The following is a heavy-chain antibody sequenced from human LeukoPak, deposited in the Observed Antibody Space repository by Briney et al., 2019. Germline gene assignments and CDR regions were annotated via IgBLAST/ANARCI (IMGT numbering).Heavy chain of an antibody. V-gene: IGHV1-8*01. CDR3: ARGRMKGSLVYMDV. CDR1: GYTFTSYD. Sequence: ASVKVSCKAPGYTFTSYDINWVRQATGQGLEWMGWMNPNSGNTGYAQKFQGRVTMTRNTSITTAYMELSSLRSEDTAVYYCARGRMKGSLVYMDVWGKGTTVTVSS. CDR2: MNPNSGNT. D-gene: IGHD2-15*01. J-gene: IGHJ6*03.